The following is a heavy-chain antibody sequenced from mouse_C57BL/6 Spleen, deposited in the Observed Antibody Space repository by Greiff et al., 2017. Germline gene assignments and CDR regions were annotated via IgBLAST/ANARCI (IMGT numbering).Heavy chain of an antibody. CDR3: ARAYLYDYDGGYAMDY. CDR2: IYPGSGST. J-gene: IGHJ4*01. V-gene: IGHV1-55*01. CDR1: GYTFTSYW. Sequence: QVQLQQPGAELVKPGASVKMSCKASGYTFTSYWITWVKQRPGQGLEWIGDIYPGSGSTNYNEKFKSKATLTVDTSSSTAYMQLSSLTSEDSAVYYCARAYLYDYDGGYAMDYWGQGTSVTVSS. D-gene: IGHD2-4*01.